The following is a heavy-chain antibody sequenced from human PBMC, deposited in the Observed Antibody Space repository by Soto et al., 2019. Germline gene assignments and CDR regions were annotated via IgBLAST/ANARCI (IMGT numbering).Heavy chain of an antibody. J-gene: IGHJ4*02. D-gene: IGHD6-13*01. CDR3: ARGPAAGTASMVYFDY. V-gene: IGHV4-34*01. Sequence: SETLSLTCAVYGGSFSGYYWSWIRQPPGKGLEWIGEINHSGSTNYNPSLKSRVTISVDTSKNQFSLKLSSVTAADTAVYYCARGPAAGTASMVYFDYWGEGTRVTVSS. CDR1: GGSFSGYY. CDR2: INHSGST.